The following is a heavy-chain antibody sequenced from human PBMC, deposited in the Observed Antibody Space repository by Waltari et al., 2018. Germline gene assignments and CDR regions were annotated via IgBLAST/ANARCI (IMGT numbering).Heavy chain of an antibody. CDR1: GFTLNDHA. D-gene: IGHD3-10*01. CDR2: ISGSGGSK. V-gene: IGHV3-23*01. J-gene: IGHJ4*02. Sequence: EMQLLESGGGLVQPGGSVRLACAASGFTLNDHAMSWVRQSPGQGLEGVSVISGSGGSKHYGDSVKGRFTISRDSSKDTVHLQMNSLRGDDTAVYYCARGVDPYGSGSYLDFWGQGTLVTVSS. CDR3: ARGVDPYGSGSYLDF.